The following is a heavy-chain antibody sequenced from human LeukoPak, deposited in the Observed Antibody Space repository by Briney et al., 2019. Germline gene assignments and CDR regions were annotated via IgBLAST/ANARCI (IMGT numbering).Heavy chain of an antibody. Sequence: GGSLGLSCAASGFTFSSYGMHWVRQAPGKGLEWVAVIWYDGSNKYYADSVKGRFTISRDNSKNTLYLQMNSLRAEDTAVYYCARDRLEAAAGLDYWGQGTLVTVSS. CDR2: IWYDGSNK. J-gene: IGHJ4*02. CDR3: ARDRLEAAAGLDY. CDR1: GFTFSSYG. D-gene: IGHD6-13*01. V-gene: IGHV3-33*01.